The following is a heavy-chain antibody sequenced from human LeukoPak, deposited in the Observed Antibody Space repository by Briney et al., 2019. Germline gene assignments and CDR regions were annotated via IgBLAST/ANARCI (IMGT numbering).Heavy chain of an antibody. CDR3: AKGAYDYIEIGYFDS. D-gene: IGHD5-12*01. CDR2: LIGSSGST. Sequence: GGSLRLSCAASGFAITDHHMDWVRQAPGKGLEWVSVLIGSSGSTDYADSVKGRFTISRDTSKNTLFLQMNSLRAEDTAIYYCAKGAYDYIEIGYFDSWGQGTLVTVSS. V-gene: IGHV3-23*01. J-gene: IGHJ4*02. CDR1: GFAITDHH.